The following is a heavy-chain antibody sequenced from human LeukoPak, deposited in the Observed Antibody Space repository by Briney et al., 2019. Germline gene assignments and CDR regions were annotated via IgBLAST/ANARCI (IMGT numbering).Heavy chain of an antibody. CDR3: AGLRQQIRASSDWTLWYYYNMTV. D-gene: IGHD6-13*01. J-gene: IGHJ6*03. Sequence: SETLSLTCAVSGGSFSSYYWSWIRQPPGKGLEWIGEINHSGSTNYNPSLKSRVTISVDTSKNQFSLMLSSVTAADTAVCYCAGLRQQIRASSDWTLWYYYNMTVGGKGTSAT. CDR1: GGSFSSYY. V-gene: IGHV4-34*01. CDR2: INHSGST.